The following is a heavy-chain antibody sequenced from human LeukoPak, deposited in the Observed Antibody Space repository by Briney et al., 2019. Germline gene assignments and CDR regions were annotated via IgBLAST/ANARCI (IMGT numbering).Heavy chain of an antibody. D-gene: IGHD2-2*01. V-gene: IGHV3-23*01. Sequence: GGSLRLSCAASGFTFSSYAMHWVRQAPGKGLEWVAAISGSGGSTYYADSVKGRFTISRDNSKNTLYLQMNSLRAEDTAVYYCAVVVVPAAQFPFDYWGQGTLVTVSS. CDR2: ISGSGGST. CDR3: AVVVVPAAQFPFDY. J-gene: IGHJ4*02. CDR1: GFTFSSYA.